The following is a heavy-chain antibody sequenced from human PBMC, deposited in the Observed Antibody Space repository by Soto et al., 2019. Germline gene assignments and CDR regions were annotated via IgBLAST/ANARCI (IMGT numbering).Heavy chain of an antibody. D-gene: IGHD6-19*01. CDR3: ATGRGIAVAGSYRDY. V-gene: IGHV4-39*01. CDR1: GGSISSSSYY. CDR2: IYYSGST. J-gene: IGHJ4*02. Sequence: QLQLQESGPGLVKPSETLSLTCTVSGGSISSSSYYWGWIRQPPGKGLEWIGSIYYSGSTYYNPSLKSRVPISVDTSKNQFSLKLSSVTAADTAVYYCATGRGIAVAGSYRDYWGQGTLVTVSS.